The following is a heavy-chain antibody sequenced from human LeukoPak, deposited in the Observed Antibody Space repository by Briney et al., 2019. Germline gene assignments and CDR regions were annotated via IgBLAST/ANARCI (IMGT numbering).Heavy chain of an antibody. D-gene: IGHD4-17*01. CDR3: ARDRYYGDSVGYYGMDV. J-gene: IGHJ6*02. CDR1: GFTFSSYS. Sequence: GGSLRLSCAASGFTFSSYSMNWGRQSPGQGLEWVSYISSSSGTIYYADSVKGRFTTSRDNAKNSLYLQMNSLRAEDTAVYYCARDRYYGDSVGYYGMDVWGQGTTVTVSS. CDR2: ISSSSGTI. V-gene: IGHV3-48*04.